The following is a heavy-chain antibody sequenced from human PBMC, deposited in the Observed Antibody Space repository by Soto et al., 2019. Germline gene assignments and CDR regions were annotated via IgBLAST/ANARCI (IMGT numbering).Heavy chain of an antibody. V-gene: IGHV1-69*01. CDR3: ARLSGDVRKYYYGMDV. CDR1: GGTFSSYA. Sequence: QVQLVQSGAEVKKPGSSVKVSCKASGGTFSSYAISWVRQAPGQGLEWMGGIIPIFGTANYAQKFQGRVTITADESTSSAYMGLCSLRSEDTAVYYCARLSGDVRKYYYGMDVWGQGNTFTVSS. D-gene: IGHD4-17*01. J-gene: IGHJ6*02. CDR2: IIPIFGTA.